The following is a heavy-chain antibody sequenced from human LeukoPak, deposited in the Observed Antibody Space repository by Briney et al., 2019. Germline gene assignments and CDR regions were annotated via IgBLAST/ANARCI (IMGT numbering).Heavy chain of an antibody. V-gene: IGHV4-4*09. CDR2: ISISGST. CDR1: GGSISIYY. D-gene: IGHD3-22*01. J-gene: IGHJ3*01. Sequence: SETLSLTCTVSGGSISIYYWSWIRQPPGKGLEWIGYISISGSTNLNPSLKSRVTISLATSKTQFSLKLSSVTAAAPAVSYCERHRGYDRPGYYFVDAFDLWGQGTMVTVSS. CDR3: ERHRGYDRPGYYFVDAFDL.